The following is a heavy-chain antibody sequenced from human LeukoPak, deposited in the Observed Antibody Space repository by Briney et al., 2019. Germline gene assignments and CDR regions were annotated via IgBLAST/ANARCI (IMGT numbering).Heavy chain of an antibody. V-gene: IGHV4-59*08. CDR1: GGSISTYF. J-gene: IGHJ4*02. CDR2: VYFSGST. Sequence: SSETLSLTCTVSGGSISTYFWSWIRQPPGKRLEWIGHVYFSGSTNYNPSLESRVTISVDTSKNQFSLTLSSVTVADTAVYYCARHKSSGSYPLDYWGQGILVTVSS. CDR3: ARHKSSGSYPLDY. D-gene: IGHD3-22*01.